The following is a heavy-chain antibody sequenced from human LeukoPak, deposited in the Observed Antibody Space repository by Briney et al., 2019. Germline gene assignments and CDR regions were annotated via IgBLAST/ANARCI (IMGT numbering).Heavy chain of an antibody. J-gene: IGHJ5*02. CDR3: ARNPYGTGHFDP. Sequence: ASVKVSCKASGYTFTTYDINWVRQATGRGLEWMGWMSPNNGHTGYAQKFQGRVTMTRDTSINIAYMELSSLTSEDTAVYYCARNPYGTGHFDPWGRGSLVTVSS. D-gene: IGHD1-1*01. CDR1: GYTFTTYD. CDR2: MSPNNGHT. V-gene: IGHV1-8*01.